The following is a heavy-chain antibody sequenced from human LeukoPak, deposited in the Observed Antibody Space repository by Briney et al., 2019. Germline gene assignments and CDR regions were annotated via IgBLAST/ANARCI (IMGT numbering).Heavy chain of an antibody. CDR3: ARVYQSAEYYFDY. Sequence: WETLSLTCTLSGGSIDSYYWSWIRQPPGKGLEWIGYIYSTGSAEYHPSLKSRVNISLHTSQNQFSLKLTSVTAADTAVYYCARVYQSAEYYFDYWGQGNLVSVST. D-gene: IGHD2-2*01. V-gene: IGHV4-59*01. CDR1: GGSIDSYY. CDR2: IYSTGSA. J-gene: IGHJ4*02.